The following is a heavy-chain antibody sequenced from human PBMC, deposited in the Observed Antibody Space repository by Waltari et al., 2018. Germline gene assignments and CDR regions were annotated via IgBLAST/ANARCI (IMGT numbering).Heavy chain of an antibody. CDR2: ISYIGRT. V-gene: IGHV4-59*01. D-gene: IGHD3-9*01. Sequence: QVELQESGPRLAKPSQTPSLTCSVSVDSISSYEWSWIRPPPGKGLEWIGEISYIGRTNYNPSLKSRVTISIDTSKNQFSLRLTSVTAADTAVYFCARRYANAFDIWGPGTILTVSS. CDR3: ARRYANAFDI. J-gene: IGHJ3*02. CDR1: VDSISSYE.